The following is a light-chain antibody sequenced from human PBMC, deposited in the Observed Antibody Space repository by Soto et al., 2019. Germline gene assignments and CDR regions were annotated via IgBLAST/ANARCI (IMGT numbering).Light chain of an antibody. CDR1: QSIGSY. V-gene: IGKV3-20*01. J-gene: IGKJ1*01. CDR3: KQYGSSPWT. Sequence: EIVLTQSPATLSLSLGERATLSCRASQSIGSYLAWYQHKLGQPPRLLIYGASSRATGIPDRFSGSGSGTDFNLTISRLEPEDFAVYYCKQYGSSPWTFGQGTKVDIK. CDR2: GAS.